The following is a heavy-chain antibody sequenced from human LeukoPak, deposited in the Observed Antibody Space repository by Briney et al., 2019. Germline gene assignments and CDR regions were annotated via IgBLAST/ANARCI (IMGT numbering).Heavy chain of an antibody. Sequence: GGSLRLSCAASGFTFSSYAMSWVRQAPGKGLEWVPAISGSGGSTYYADSVKGRFTISRDNSKNTLYLQMNSLRAEDTAVYYCAKDQGYSYGYGFDPWGQGTLVTVSS. CDR2: ISGSGGST. J-gene: IGHJ5*02. V-gene: IGHV3-23*01. CDR1: GFTFSSYA. D-gene: IGHD5-18*01. CDR3: AKDQGYSYGYGFDP.